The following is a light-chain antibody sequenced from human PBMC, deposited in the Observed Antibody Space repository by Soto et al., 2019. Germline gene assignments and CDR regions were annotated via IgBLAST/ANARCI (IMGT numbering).Light chain of an antibody. CDR3: QHFDDSLI. CDR2: GAS. Sequence: EVVLTQSPGTLSLSPGERVTLSCRASQSVDSSTLAWYQQKPGQAPRLLISGASKRATGTPDSFSGSGSGTDFTLTISRLEPEDFAVYYCQHFDDSLIFGGGTKVEIK. CDR1: QSVDSST. J-gene: IGKJ4*01. V-gene: IGKV3-20*01.